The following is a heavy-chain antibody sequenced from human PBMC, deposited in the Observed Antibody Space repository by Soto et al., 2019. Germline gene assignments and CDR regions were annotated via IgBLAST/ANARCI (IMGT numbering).Heavy chain of an antibody. CDR3: AREEGGGYDHRWFDP. CDR1: GGSISSGGYY. CDR2: IYYSGST. Sequence: QVQLQESGPGLVKPSQTLSLTCTVSGGSISSGGYYWSWIRQHPGKGLEWIGYIYYSGSTYYNPSLKSRVTISGDTSKNQSSLKLSSVTAADTAAYYCAREEGGGYDHRWFDPWGQGTLVTVSS. J-gene: IGHJ5*02. V-gene: IGHV4-31*03. D-gene: IGHD5-12*01.